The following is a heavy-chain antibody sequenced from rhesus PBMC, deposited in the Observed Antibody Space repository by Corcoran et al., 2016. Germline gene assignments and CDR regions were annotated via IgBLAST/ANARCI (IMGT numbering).Heavy chain of an antibody. V-gene: IGHV4S18*01. D-gene: IGHD5-12*01. CDR1: GGSISDSYR. CDR2: IYGSSGST. J-gene: IGHJ4*01. Sequence: QVQLQESGPGVVKPSETLSLTCAVSGGSISDSYRWSWIRQSPGKGLEWIGYIYGSSGSTSYNPALKSRVTISADTSKNQFSLKMSSVTAADTAVYYCARRIGYNYSPWGQGVLVTVSS. CDR3: ARRIGYNYSP.